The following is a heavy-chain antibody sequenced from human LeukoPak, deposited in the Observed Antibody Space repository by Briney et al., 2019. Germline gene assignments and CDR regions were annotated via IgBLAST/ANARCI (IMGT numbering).Heavy chain of an antibody. V-gene: IGHV3-66*01. CDR2: IYSGGST. J-gene: IGHJ4*02. D-gene: IGHD3-22*01. CDR3: AGGTYYYDSSGSDY. CDR1: GLPFSSYP. Sequence: GSLRLSCAGSGLPFSSYPISWVRQAPGKGLEWVSVIYSGGSTYYADSVKGRFTISRDNSKNTLYLQMNSLRAEDTAVYYCAGGTYYYDSSGSDYWGQGTLVTVSS.